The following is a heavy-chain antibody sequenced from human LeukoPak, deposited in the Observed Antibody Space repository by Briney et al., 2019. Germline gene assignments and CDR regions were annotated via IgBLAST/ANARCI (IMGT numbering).Heavy chain of an antibody. CDR2: IYTSGST. Sequence: PSETLSLTCTVSGGSISSGSYYWSWIRQPAGKGLEWIGRIYTSGSTNYNPSPKSRVTISVDKSKSQFSLKLSSVTAADTAVYYCARAAARRYYYYMDVWGKGTTVTVSS. V-gene: IGHV4-61*02. CDR1: GGSISSGSYY. CDR3: ARAAARRYYYYMDV. D-gene: IGHD6-6*01. J-gene: IGHJ6*03.